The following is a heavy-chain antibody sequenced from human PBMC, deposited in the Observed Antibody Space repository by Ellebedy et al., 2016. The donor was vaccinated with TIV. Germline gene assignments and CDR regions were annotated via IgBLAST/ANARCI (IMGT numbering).Heavy chain of an antibody. CDR3: ARDAENIAVTDYFDY. Sequence: PGGSLRLSCAASGFSLSYYWMSWVRQGPGKGLEWVANIKQDGSERYYVDSVKGRFTISRDSAKSSLYLQMNSLRADDTAVYYCARDAENIAVTDYFDYWGQGTLVTVSS. CDR2: IKQDGSER. J-gene: IGHJ4*02. CDR1: GFSLSYYW. V-gene: IGHV3-7*05. D-gene: IGHD6-19*01.